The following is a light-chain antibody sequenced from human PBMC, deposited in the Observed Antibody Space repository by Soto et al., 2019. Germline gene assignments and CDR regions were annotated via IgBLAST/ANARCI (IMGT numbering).Light chain of an antibody. CDR2: DVS. J-gene: IGLJ1*01. CDR1: SSDIGRYNY. Sequence: QSALTQPASVSGSPGQSITISCIGTSSDIGRYNYVSWYQQYPGKAPNFMIYDVSNRPSGVSNRFSGSKSGNTASLTISGLQAEDEADYYCSSYISSSTYVFGTGTKVTVL. CDR3: SSYISSSTYV. V-gene: IGLV2-14*01.